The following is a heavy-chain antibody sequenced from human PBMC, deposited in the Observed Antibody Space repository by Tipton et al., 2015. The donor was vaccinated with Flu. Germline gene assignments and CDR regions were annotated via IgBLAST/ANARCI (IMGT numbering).Heavy chain of an antibody. CDR1: GFTFSDYW. D-gene: IGHD6-13*01. CDR2: IKQDGGER. CDR3: ARGPLPDSNWYNGMDV. V-gene: IGHV3-7*01. J-gene: IGHJ6*02. Sequence: VQLVQSGGGLVQPGGSLRLSCAASGFTFSDYWMAWVRRAPGKGLEWVADIKQDGGERYYVDPVRGRFTISRDNAKSSLYLQMSSLRVGDTAVYYCARGPLPDSNWYNGMDVWGQGTTVTVSS.